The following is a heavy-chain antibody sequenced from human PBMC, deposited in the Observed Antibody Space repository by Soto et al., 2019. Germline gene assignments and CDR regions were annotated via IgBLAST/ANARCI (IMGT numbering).Heavy chain of an antibody. D-gene: IGHD1-26*01. CDR2: IYYSGRT. Sequence: QLQLQESGPGLVKPSETLSLTCTVSGGSISSSSYYWGWIRQPPGKGLEWIGSIYYSGRTYYNPSLKSRVTISVDTSKNQFSLKLSSVTAADTAVYYCASSDDVFREFDPWGQGTMVTVSS. J-gene: IGHJ5*02. CDR1: GGSISSSSYY. CDR3: ASSDDVFREFDP. V-gene: IGHV4-39*01.